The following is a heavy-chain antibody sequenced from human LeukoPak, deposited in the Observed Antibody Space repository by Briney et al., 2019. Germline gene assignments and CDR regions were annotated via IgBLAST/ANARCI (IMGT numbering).Heavy chain of an antibody. CDR3: ARALGTGWSQKE. CDR1: GFTFSSYE. Sequence: GSLRLSCAASGFTFSSYEMNWVRQAPGKGLEWIGYIYYSGTTYYSPSLKSRVSISLDTTKNQFSLKLSSVTAADTAVYYCARALGTGWSQKEWGQGTLVTVSS. J-gene: IGHJ4*02. V-gene: IGHV4-59*06. CDR2: IYYSGTT. D-gene: IGHD6-19*01.